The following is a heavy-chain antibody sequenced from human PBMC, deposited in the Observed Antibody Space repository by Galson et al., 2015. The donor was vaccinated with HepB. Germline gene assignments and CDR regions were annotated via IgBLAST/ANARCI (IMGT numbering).Heavy chain of an antibody. J-gene: IGHJ3*02. Sequence: SLRLSCAASGFTFSGYGMHWVRQAPGKGLEWVAVISYDGSNKYYADSVKGRFTISRDNSKNTLYLQMNSLRAEDTAVYYCAKEGLWYSYGSDAFDIWGQGTMVTVSS. V-gene: IGHV3-30*18. CDR2: ISYDGSNK. CDR1: GFTFSGYG. D-gene: IGHD5-18*01. CDR3: AKEGLWYSYGSDAFDI.